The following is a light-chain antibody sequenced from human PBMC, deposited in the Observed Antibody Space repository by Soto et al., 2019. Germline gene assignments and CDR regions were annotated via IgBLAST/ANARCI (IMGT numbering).Light chain of an antibody. Sequence: QLVLTPSPSASASLGASVKLTCTLSSWHSSYAIAWHQQKPEKGPRYLMKLTSDGRHSKGDGIPDRFSGSSSGAERYLTISSLQAEDEADDYCQTWGTGTLVFGGGTKLTVL. CDR2: LTSDGRH. J-gene: IGLJ2*01. CDR1: SWHSSYA. V-gene: IGLV4-69*01. CDR3: QTWGTGTLV.